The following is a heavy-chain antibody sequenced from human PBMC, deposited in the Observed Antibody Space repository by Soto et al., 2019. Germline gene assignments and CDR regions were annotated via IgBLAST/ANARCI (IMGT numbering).Heavy chain of an antibody. Sequence: QPGGSLRLSCAASGFTFDDYAMHWVRQAPGKGLEWVSGISWNSGSIGYADSVKGRFTISRDNAKNSLYLQMNSLRAEDTALYYCAKDISDPGYYYDSSGYYNTGYFDYWGQGTLVTVSS. V-gene: IGHV3-9*01. CDR3: AKDISDPGYYYDSSGYYNTGYFDY. D-gene: IGHD3-22*01. J-gene: IGHJ4*02. CDR1: GFTFDDYA. CDR2: ISWNSGSI.